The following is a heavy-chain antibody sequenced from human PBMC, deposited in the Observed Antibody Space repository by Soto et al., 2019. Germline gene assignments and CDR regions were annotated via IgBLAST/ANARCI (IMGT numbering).Heavy chain of an antibody. CDR3: ARGRRYCTTTSCYPPALFPYGMDV. Sequence: ASVKVSCKTSGYTFTNYDINWVWQAAGQGLEWMGWINPDSDNTGYAQKFQGRVTMTRDTSISTAYMELNSLRSEDTAVYYCARGRRYCTTTSCYPPALFPYGMDVWGQGTTVTVSS. V-gene: IGHV1-8*01. J-gene: IGHJ6*02. D-gene: IGHD2-2*01. CDR2: INPDSDNT. CDR1: GYTFTNYD.